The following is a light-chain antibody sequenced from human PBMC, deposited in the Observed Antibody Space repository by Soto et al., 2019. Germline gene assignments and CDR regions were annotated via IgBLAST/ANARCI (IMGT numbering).Light chain of an antibody. CDR3: QQDKTYWT. CDR2: KAS. V-gene: IGKV1-5*03. J-gene: IGKJ1*01. CDR1: QSISNW. Sequence: DIQMTQSPSTLSAFVGDRVTITCRASQSISNWLAWYQQKPGKAPKLLIYKASSLEGGVPSRFSGSGSGTEFTLNISSLQPDDFATYYCQQDKTYWTFGQGTKVEIK.